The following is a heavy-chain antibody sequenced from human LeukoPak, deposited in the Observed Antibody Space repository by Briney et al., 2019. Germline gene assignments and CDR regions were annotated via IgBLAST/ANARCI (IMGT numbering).Heavy chain of an antibody. CDR1: GFALSSYA. CDR2: ISASGGST. CDR3: AKVMKGSERLTMVRGVIIKTAGLYYMDV. J-gene: IGHJ6*03. V-gene: IGHV3-23*01. Sequence: GGSLRLSCAASGFALSSYAMSWVRQAPGKGLEWVSSISASGGSTNYADSVKGRFTISRDNSKNTVYLQMNSLRAEDTAVYYCAKVMKGSERLTMVRGVIIKTAGLYYMDVWGKGTTVTVSS. D-gene: IGHD3-10*01.